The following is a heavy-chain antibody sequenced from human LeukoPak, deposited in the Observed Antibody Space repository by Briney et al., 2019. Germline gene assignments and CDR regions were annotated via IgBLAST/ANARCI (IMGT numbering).Heavy chain of an antibody. J-gene: IGHJ4*02. V-gene: IGHV3-23*01. CDR2: ISGSGGST. CDR1: GSTFSSYA. Sequence: GSLRLSCAASGSTFSSYAMSWVRQAPGKGLEWVSAISGSGGSTYYADSVKGRFTISRDNSKNTLYLQMNSLRAEDTAVYYCANPDSSGYYYNYWGQGTLVTVSS. CDR3: ANPDSSGYYYNY. D-gene: IGHD3-22*01.